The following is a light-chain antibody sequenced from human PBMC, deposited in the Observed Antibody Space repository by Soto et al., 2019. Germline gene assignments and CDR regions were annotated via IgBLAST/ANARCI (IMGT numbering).Light chain of an antibody. Sequence: DFVMTQSPDSLAVSLGERATINCKSSQSVLYSSNNKNYLAWYQQKPGQPPKLLIYWASTRESGVPDRFSSSGTGTDFTLTIRSLQAEDVAVYYCQQYYGTLTFGGGTKVEIK. CDR3: QQYYGTLT. CDR2: WAS. J-gene: IGKJ4*01. CDR1: QSVLYSSNNKNY. V-gene: IGKV4-1*01.